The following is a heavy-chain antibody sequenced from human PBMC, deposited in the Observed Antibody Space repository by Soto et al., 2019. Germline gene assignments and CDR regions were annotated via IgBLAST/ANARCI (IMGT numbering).Heavy chain of an antibody. CDR1: GGSISSGGYY. CDR2: IYYSGST. CDR3: ARDSRGYSYGYVDY. V-gene: IGHV4-31*03. Sequence: LSLTCTVSGGSISSGGYYWSWIRQHPGKGLEWIGYIYYSGSTYYNPSLKSRVTISVDTSKNQFSLKLSSVTAADTAVYYCARDSRGYSYGYVDYWGQGTLVTVSS. D-gene: IGHD5-18*01. J-gene: IGHJ4*02.